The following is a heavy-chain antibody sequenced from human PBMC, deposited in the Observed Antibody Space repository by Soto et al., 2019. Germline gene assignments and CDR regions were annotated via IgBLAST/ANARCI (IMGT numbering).Heavy chain of an antibody. CDR1: GFTFSSYW. Sequence: HPGGSLRLSCAASGFTFSSYWMSWVRQAPGKGLDWVANKKQDGSEKYYVDSVKGRFTISRDNAKNSLYLQMNSLRAEDKAVYYCARVESSSWYRSGYFDYWGQGTL. J-gene: IGHJ4*02. CDR2: KKQDGSEK. CDR3: ARVESSSWYRSGYFDY. V-gene: IGHV3-7*04. D-gene: IGHD6-13*01.